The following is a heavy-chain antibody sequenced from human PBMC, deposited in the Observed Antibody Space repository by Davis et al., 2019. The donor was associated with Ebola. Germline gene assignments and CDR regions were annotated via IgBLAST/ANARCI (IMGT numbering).Heavy chain of an antibody. CDR3: ARDPSGGSGWSVRYYGMDV. J-gene: IGHJ6*04. V-gene: IGHV3-53*01. CDR1: GFTVSSNY. CDR2: LNSSGNT. D-gene: IGHD6-19*01. Sequence: PGGSLRLSCAVSGFTVSSNYMIWVRQAPGKGLEWVSLLNSSGNTFYADSVKGRFIITRDNYENTTFLQMTSLRVEDTAVYFCARDPSGGSGWSVRYYGMDVWGKGTTVTVSS.